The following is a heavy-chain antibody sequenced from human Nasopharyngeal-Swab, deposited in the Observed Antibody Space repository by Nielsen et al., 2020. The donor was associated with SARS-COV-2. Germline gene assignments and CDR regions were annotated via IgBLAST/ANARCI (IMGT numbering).Heavy chain of an antibody. CDR2: ISSSGSTI. V-gene: IGHV3-11*04. J-gene: IGHJ6*02. CDR3: AREGRFLDYYYYYGKDV. D-gene: IGHD3-3*01. Sequence: WIRQPPGKGLEWVSYISSSGSTIYYADSVKGRFTISRDNAKNSLYLQMNSLRAEDTAVYYCAREGRFLDYYYYYGKDVWGQGTTVTVSS.